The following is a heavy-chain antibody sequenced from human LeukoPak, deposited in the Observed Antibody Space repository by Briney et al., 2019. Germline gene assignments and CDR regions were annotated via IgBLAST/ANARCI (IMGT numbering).Heavy chain of an antibody. D-gene: IGHD3-22*01. J-gene: IGHJ4*02. Sequence: SETLSLTCTVSGGSISSYYWSWIRRPPGKGLEWIGYIYYSGSTNYNPSLKSRVTISVDTSKNQFSLKLSSVTAADTAVYYCARESYDSSGLDYWGQGTLVTVSS. CDR3: ARESYDSSGLDY. CDR1: GGSISSYY. CDR2: IYYSGST. V-gene: IGHV4-59*01.